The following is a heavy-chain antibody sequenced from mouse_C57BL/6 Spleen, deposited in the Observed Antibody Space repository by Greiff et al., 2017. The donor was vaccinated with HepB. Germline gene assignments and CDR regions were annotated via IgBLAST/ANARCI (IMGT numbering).Heavy chain of an antibody. J-gene: IGHJ2*01. Sequence: QVQLQQPGAELVRPGSSVKLSCKASGYTFTSYWMDWVKQRPGQGLEWIGNIYPSDSETHYNQKFKDKATLTVDKSSSTAYMQLSSLTSEDSAVYYCARGGTSYFDYGGQGTTLTVSS. D-gene: IGHD3-3*01. V-gene: IGHV1-61*01. CDR2: IYPSDSET. CDR3: ARGGTSYFDY. CDR1: GYTFTSYW.